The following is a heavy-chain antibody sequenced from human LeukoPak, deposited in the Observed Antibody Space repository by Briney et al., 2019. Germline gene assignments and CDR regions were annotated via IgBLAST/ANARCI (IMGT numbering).Heavy chain of an antibody. CDR2: IRYDGNNK. J-gene: IGHJ4*02. D-gene: IGHD3-16*01. V-gene: IGHV3-30*02. CDR3: AKDPGWGVPGFDY. Sequence: GGSLRLSCAASGFTFSDYSMHWVRRAPGKGLNWVAFIRYDGNNKYYADSVKGRFTISRDNSKNMLYLEMNSLSTEDTAVYYCAKDPGWGVPGFDYWGQGTLVTVSS. CDR1: GFTFSDYS.